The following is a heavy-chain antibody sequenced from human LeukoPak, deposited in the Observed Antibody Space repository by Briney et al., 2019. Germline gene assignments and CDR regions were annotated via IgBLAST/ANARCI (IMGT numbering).Heavy chain of an antibody. V-gene: IGHV4-59*12. CDR1: GGSISSYY. D-gene: IGHD3-22*01. CDR3: ARVLYYYDSSGYYQGLIDY. CDR2: IYYSGST. Sequence: SETLSLTCTVSGGSISSYYWSWIRQPPGKGLEWIGYIYYSGSTNYNPSLKSRVTISVDTSKNQFSLKLSSVTAADTAVYYCARVLYYYDSSGYYQGLIDYWGQGTLVTVSS. J-gene: IGHJ4*02.